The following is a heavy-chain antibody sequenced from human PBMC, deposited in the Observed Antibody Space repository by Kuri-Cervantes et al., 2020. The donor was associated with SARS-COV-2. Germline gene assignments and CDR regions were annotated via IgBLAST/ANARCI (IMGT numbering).Heavy chain of an antibody. CDR1: GGSFSTYY. V-gene: IGHV4-34*01. CDR3: ARVEGSSWNNYYYGMDV. J-gene: IGHJ6*02. Sequence: SETLSLTCAVYGGSFSTYYWIWIRQPPGKGLEWIGEINHSGSTNYNPSLKSRVTVSLDTSKNQFSLKLSSVTAADTAVYYCARVEGSSWNNYYYGMDVWGQGTTVTVSS. CDR2: INHSGST. D-gene: IGHD6-13*01.